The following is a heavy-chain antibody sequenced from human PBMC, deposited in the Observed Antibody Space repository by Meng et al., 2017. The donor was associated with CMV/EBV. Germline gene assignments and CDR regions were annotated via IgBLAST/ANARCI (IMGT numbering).Heavy chain of an antibody. CDR2: INHRGST. Sequence: YGGSGSGYYWSWIRQPPGKGLEWIGEINHRGSTNYNPSLKSRVTISVDTSKNQFSLKLSSVTAADTAVYYCAAGDGSGIGDNWFDPWGQGTLVTVSS. V-gene: IGHV4-34*01. CDR1: GGSGSGYY. J-gene: IGHJ5*02. CDR3: AAGDGSGIGDNWFDP. D-gene: IGHD3-10*01.